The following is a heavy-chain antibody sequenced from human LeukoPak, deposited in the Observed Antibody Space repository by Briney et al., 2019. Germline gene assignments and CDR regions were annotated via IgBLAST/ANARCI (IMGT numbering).Heavy chain of an antibody. V-gene: IGHV3-21*01. Sequence: PGGSLKLSCAASGFTFSSYSMNWVRQAPGKGLEWVSSISSSSSYIYYADSVKGQFTISRDNAKNSLYLQMNSLRAEDTAVYYCARVTVLMVYDTIYFDYWGQGTL. D-gene: IGHD2-8*01. CDR2: ISSSSSYI. CDR1: GFTFSSYS. J-gene: IGHJ4*02. CDR3: ARVTVLMVYDTIYFDY.